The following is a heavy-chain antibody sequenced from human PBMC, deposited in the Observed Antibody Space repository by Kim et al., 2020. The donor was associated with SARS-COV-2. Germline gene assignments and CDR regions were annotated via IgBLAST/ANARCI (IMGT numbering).Heavy chain of an antibody. D-gene: IGHD3-9*01. CDR2: ISYDGSNK. J-gene: IGHJ3*02. V-gene: IGHV3-30-3*01. CDR3: ARAGVRYFDWGGAGDAFDI. Sequence: GGSLRLSCAASGFTFSSYAMHWVRQAPGKGLEWVAVISYDGSNKYYADSVKGRFTISRDNSKNTLYLQMNSLRAEDTAVYYCARAGVRYFDWGGAGDAFDIWGQGTMVTVSS. CDR1: GFTFSSYA.